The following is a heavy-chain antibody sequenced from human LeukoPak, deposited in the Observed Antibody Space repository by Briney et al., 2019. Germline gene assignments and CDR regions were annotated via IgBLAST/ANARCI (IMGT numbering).Heavy chain of an antibody. CDR1: GGSISTYY. V-gene: IGHV4-59*01. D-gene: IGHD6-19*01. CDR2: IYFSGST. J-gene: IGHJ4*02. CDR3: AGYSSGWYVDY. Sequence: SETLSLTCTVSGGSISTYYWSWIRQPPGKGLEWTGYIYFSGSTDYNPSLKSRVIISVDTSNNQFSLKLSSVTAADTAVYYCAGYSSGWYVDYWGQGTLVTVSS.